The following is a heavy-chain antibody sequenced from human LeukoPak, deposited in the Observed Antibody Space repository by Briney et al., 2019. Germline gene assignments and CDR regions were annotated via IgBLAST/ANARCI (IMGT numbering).Heavy chain of an antibody. Sequence: GGSLRLSCAVSGITLNNYGMSWVRQAPGKGLEWVAGISDSGGSTNYADSVKGRFTISRDNPKNTLYLQMNSLRAEDTAVYFCAKRGVVIRVILVGFHKEAYYFDSWGQGALVTVSS. V-gene: IGHV3-23*01. CDR1: GITLNNYG. J-gene: IGHJ4*02. CDR2: ISDSGGST. CDR3: AKRGVVIRVILVGFHKEAYYFDS. D-gene: IGHD3-22*01.